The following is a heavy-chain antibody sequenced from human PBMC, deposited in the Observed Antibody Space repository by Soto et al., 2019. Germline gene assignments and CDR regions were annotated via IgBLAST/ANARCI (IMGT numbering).Heavy chain of an antibody. CDR2: INHSGST. D-gene: IGHD5-12*01. CDR1: GGSFSGYY. V-gene: IGHV4-34*01. J-gene: IGHJ4*02. CDR3: ARARGVATIRESFDY. Sequence: PSETLSLTCAVYGGSFSGYYWSWISQPPGKGLEWIGEINHSGSTNYNPSLKSRVTISVDTSKNQFSLKLSSVTAADTAVYYCARARGVATIRESFDYWGQGTLVTVSS.